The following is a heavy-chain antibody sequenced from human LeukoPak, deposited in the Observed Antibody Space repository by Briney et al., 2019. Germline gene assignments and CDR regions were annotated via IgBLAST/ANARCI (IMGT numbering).Heavy chain of an antibody. J-gene: IGHJ4*02. CDR3: AKDKISGSYWVVDY. V-gene: IGHV3-23*01. CDR2: ISGSGGST. CDR1: GFTFSSYA. D-gene: IGHD1-26*01. Sequence: GGSLRLSCAASGFTFSSYAMSWVRQAPGKALEWVSSISGSGGSTYYADSVKGRFTISRDNSKNTLYLQVNSLRAEDTAVYYCAKDKISGSYWVVDYGGQGTLVTVSS.